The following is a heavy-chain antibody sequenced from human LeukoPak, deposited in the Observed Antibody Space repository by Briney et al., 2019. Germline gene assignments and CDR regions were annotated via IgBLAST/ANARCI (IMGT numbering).Heavy chain of an antibody. CDR1: GFTFSSYG. Sequence: NPGGSLRLSCAASGFTFSSYGMHWVRQAPGKGLEWVSFISSSGSYIYNADSVKGRFTISRDNAKNSLYLQMNSLIVEDTAVYYCARGSDHWGQGTLVTVSS. CDR3: ARGSDH. CDR2: ISSSGSYI. V-gene: IGHV3-21*01. J-gene: IGHJ5*02.